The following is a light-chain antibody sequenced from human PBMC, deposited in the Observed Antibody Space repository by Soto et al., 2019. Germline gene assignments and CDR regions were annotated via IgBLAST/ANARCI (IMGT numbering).Light chain of an antibody. J-gene: IGKJ2*01. CDR3: QQYNNWPYT. V-gene: IGKV3-15*01. CDR1: QSVSSN. Sequence: EIVMTQSPATLSVFPVERATLSCRASQSVSSNLVWYQQKPGQAPKLLIYNTFTRATGIPVRFSGSGSGTEFTLTISSLQSEDLAIYYCQQYNNWPYTVGQGTKLEI. CDR2: NTF.